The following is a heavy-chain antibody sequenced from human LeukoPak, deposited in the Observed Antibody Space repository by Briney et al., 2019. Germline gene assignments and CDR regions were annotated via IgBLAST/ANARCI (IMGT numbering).Heavy chain of an antibody. D-gene: IGHD2-2*01. J-gene: IGHJ5*02. CDR3: ARDARHRYCSSTSCYRGWLDP. CDR1: RGTFSSYA. V-gene: IGHV1-69*01. Sequence: SVKVSCKASRGTFSSYAISWVRQAPGQGLEWMGGIIPIFGTANYAQKFQGRVTITADESTSTAYMELSSLGSEDTAVYYCARDARHRYCSSTSCYRGWLDPWGQGTLVTVSS. CDR2: IIPIFGTA.